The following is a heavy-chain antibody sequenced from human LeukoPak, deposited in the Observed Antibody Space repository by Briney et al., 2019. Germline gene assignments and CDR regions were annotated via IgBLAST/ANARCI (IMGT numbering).Heavy chain of an antibody. D-gene: IGHD2-21*01. V-gene: IGHV3-23*01. J-gene: IGHJ4*02. Sequence: GGSLRLSCAASGLTFPRHAMTWVRQTPGKGLEWVAGIGDTGTNTYYADSVKGRFTISRDNSKNMVYLQINSLRAEDTAIYFCATRPPSPTYFGVFDYWGQGTLVTVSS. CDR2: IGDTGTNT. CDR3: ATRPPSPTYFGVFDY. CDR1: GLTFPRHA.